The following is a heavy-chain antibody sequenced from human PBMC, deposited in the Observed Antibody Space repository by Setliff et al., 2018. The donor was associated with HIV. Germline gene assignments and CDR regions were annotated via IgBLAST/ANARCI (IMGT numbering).Heavy chain of an antibody. V-gene: IGHV3-NL1*01. CDR3: TKDYHVAATDY. Sequence: GGSLRLSCAASGFNFKTYGMTWVRQAPGKGLDWVSLITWDGATTYYGDSVKGRFSISRDNTKNTLYLQMNSLRPEDTALYYCTKDYHVAATDYWGQGTLVTVSS. CDR2: ITWDGATT. CDR1: GFNFKTYG. D-gene: IGHD6-13*01. J-gene: IGHJ4*02.